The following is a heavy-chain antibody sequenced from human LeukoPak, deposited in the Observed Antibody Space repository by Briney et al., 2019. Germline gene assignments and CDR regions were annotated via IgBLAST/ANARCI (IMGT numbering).Heavy chain of an antibody. D-gene: IGHD2-2*01. Sequence: PGGSLRLSCAASGFTFSSYGMHRVRQAPGKGLEWVAVISYDGSNKYYADSVKGRFTISRDNYKNTLYLQMNSLRAEDTAVYYCAKDRKGGCSSTSCQMLGYFDYWGQGTLVTVSS. CDR1: GFTFSSYG. J-gene: IGHJ4*02. CDR3: AKDRKGGCSSTSCQMLGYFDY. CDR2: ISYDGSNK. V-gene: IGHV3-30*18.